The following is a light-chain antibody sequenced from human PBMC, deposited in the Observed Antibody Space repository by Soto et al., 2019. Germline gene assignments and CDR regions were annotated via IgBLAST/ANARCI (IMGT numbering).Light chain of an antibody. V-gene: IGKV1-5*03. CDR2: KAS. CDR3: QQYKNWPL. CDR1: QSLNNY. Sequence: DIHMTQSPSTLSSSFGYIVTITFRASQSLNNYLAWYQQKPGKAPKLLIYKASSLESGVPSRFSGSGFGTEFTLTISSLQSEDFAVYYCQQYKNWPLFGQGTRLEIK. J-gene: IGKJ5*01.